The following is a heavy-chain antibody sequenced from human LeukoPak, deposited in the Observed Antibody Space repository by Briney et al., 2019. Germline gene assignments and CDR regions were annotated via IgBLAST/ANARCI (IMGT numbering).Heavy chain of an antibody. CDR3: ARQVRRGYSSSWDY. CDR1: GGSISSSSYY. Sequence: SETLSLTCTVSGGSISSSSYYWGWIRQPPGKGLEWIGSIYYSGSTNYNPSLKSRVTISVDTSKNQFSLKLSSVIAADTAVYYCARQVRRGYSSSWDYWGQGTLVTVSS. D-gene: IGHD6-13*01. J-gene: IGHJ4*02. V-gene: IGHV4-39*01. CDR2: IYYSGST.